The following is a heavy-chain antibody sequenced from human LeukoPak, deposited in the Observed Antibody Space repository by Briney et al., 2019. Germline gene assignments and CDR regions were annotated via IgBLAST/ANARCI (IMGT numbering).Heavy chain of an antibody. CDR3: ARQTIVVVPAAIRWDWFDP. CDR1: GGSISSSSYY. CDR2: IYYSGST. V-gene: IGHV4-39*01. Sequence: SETLSLTCTVSGGSISSSSYYWGWIRQPPGKGLERIGSIYYSGSTYYNPSLKSRVTISVDTSKNQFSLKLSSVTAADTAVYYCARQTIVVVPAAIRWDWFDPWGQGTLVTVSS. J-gene: IGHJ5*02. D-gene: IGHD2-2*02.